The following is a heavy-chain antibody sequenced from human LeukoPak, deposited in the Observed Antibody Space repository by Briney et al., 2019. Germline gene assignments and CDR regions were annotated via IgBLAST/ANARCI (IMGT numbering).Heavy chain of an antibody. CDR3: AKGAIAAADVFDY. D-gene: IGHD6-13*01. J-gene: IGHJ4*02. Sequence: GGSLRLSCAASGFTFSSYAMHWVRQAPGKGLEWVAVISYDGSNKYYADSVKGRFTISRDNSKNTLYLQMNSLRAEDTAVYYCAKGAIAAADVFDYWGQGTLVTVSS. V-gene: IGHV3-30*04. CDR2: ISYDGSNK. CDR1: GFTFSSYA.